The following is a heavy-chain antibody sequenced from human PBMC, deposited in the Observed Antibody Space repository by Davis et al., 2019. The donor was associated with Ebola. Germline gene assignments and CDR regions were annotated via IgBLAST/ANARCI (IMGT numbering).Heavy chain of an antibody. CDR1: GGTFSSYA. J-gene: IGHJ5*02. CDR2: INPNSGGT. CDR3: ARDYYGSGSYLWFDP. V-gene: IGHV1-2*04. D-gene: IGHD3-10*01. Sequence: ASVKVSCKASGGTFSSYAISWVRQAPGQGLEWMGWINPNSGGTNYAQKFQGWVTMTRDTSISTAYMELSRLRSDDTAVYYCARDYYGSGSYLWFDPWGQGTLVTVSS.